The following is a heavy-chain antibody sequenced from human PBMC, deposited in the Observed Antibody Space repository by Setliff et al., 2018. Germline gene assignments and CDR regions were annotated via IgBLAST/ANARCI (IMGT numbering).Heavy chain of an antibody. D-gene: IGHD3-16*01. CDR2: ISYSGDT. V-gene: IGHV4-39*01. J-gene: IGHJ3*01. Sequence: ASETLSLTCTVSGGSISTNHYYWEWIRQAPGKGLEWIGRISYSGDTYYSPSLRSRVTISVATSKNQFSLKLRSVTAADTAVYYCARPLEESFGGVRDSDAFDVWVQGTMVTVSS. CDR1: GGSISTNHYY. CDR3: ARPLEESFGGVRDSDAFDV.